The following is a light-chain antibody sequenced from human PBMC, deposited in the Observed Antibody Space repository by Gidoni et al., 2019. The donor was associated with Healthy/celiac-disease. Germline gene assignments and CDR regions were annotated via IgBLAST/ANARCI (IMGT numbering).Light chain of an antibody. V-gene: IGKV1-39*01. CDR1: QSISSY. Sequence: DIQMTQSPSSLSASVGDRVTITCRASQSISSYLNWYQQKPGKAPKLLIYAASSLQSGVPSRLSGSGSGTDFTLTISSLQPEDFATYYCQQSYSTPRTFXPXTKVDIK. CDR2: AAS. J-gene: IGKJ3*01. CDR3: QQSYSTPRT.